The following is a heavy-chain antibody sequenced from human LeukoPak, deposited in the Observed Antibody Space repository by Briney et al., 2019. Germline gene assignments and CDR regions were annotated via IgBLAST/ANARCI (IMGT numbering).Heavy chain of an antibody. CDR1: EFTFSNYW. D-gene: IGHD3-10*01. CDR3: ARGHVPGSVRHWDY. V-gene: IGHV3-74*01. J-gene: IGHJ4*02. CDR2: IIGDGSSI. Sequence: GGSLRLSCVGTEFTFSNYWMHWVRQAPGRGLEGVARIIGDGSSISYADSVKGRFTISRDNTKNTLYLQMNSLRAEDTAVYYCARGHVPGSVRHWDYWGQGTLATVAS.